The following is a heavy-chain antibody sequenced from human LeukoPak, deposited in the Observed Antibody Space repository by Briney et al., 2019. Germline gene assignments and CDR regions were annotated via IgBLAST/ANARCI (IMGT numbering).Heavy chain of an antibody. V-gene: IGHV5-51*01. J-gene: IGHJ4*02. CDR2: IYPGDSDP. CDR1: GYSFPTYW. D-gene: IGHD1-7*01. Sequence: GESLKISCKGSGYSFPTYWIGWVRQMPGKGLEWMGIIYPGDSDPKYSPSFHGQVTISVDKSINTAYLQWSSLKASDTAMYYCARRAGTSSFDSWGQGTLVTVSP. CDR3: ARRAGTSSFDS.